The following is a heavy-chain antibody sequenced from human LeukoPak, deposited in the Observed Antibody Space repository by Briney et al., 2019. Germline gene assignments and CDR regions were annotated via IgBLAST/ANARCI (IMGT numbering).Heavy chain of an antibody. V-gene: IGHV3-33*06. CDR3: AKGRYNYDY. J-gene: IGHJ4*02. CDR1: GFTFSSYG. Sequence: GRSLRLSCAASGFTFSSYGMHWVRQAPGKGLEWVAVIWYDGSNKYYADSVKGRFTISRDNSKNTLYLQLNSLRAEDTAIYYCAKGRYNYDYWGQGTLVTVSS. D-gene: IGHD5-18*01. CDR2: IWYDGSNK.